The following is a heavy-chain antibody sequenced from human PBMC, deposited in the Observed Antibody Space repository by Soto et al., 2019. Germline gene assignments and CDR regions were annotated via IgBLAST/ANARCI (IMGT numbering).Heavy chain of an antibody. CDR2: IKSDGSGT. CDR3: ARGDGDYYDGNGYLGRH. J-gene: IGHJ4*02. Sequence: EVQLVESGGGLVQPGGSLTLSCAASGFTFSSYWMHWVRQAPGKGLVWVARIKSDGSGTIYADSVKGRLTISRDNARNTLYLQMNSLRAEDTAVYFCARGDGDYYDGNGYLGRHWGQGTLVTVSS. V-gene: IGHV3-74*01. CDR1: GFTFSSYW. D-gene: IGHD3-22*01.